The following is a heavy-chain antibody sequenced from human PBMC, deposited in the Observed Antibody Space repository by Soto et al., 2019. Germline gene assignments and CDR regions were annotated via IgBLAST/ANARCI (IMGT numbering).Heavy chain of an antibody. CDR3: ARYCSSTRCLNFDY. CDR2: IDYSGNT. J-gene: IGHJ4*02. CDR1: GGSLNSGNYY. V-gene: IGHV4-30-4*01. Sequence: SETLSLTCTVSGGSLNSGNYYWSWIRQPPGKGLEWIGYIDYSGNTYYNPSLKSRVSTSVDTSRNQFSLKLSSVTAADTAVYYCARYCSSTRCLNFDYWGPGTLVT. D-gene: IGHD2-2*01.